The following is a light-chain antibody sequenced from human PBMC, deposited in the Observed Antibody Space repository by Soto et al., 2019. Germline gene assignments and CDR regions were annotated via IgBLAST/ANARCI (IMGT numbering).Light chain of an antibody. Sequence: IQMTQSPSSLSASVGDRVTISCRASQGISSYLAWYQQKPGKAPKLLISDVSSLERGVPSRFSGSGSATEFTLTISGLHSDDFATYYCQQYKDYVWTFGQGTKVDIK. V-gene: IGKV1D-13*01. J-gene: IGKJ1*01. CDR3: QQYKDYVWT. CDR2: DVS. CDR1: QGISSY.